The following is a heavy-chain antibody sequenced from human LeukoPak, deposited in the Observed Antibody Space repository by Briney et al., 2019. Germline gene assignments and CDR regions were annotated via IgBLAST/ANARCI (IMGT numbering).Heavy chain of an antibody. CDR1: GYTFIHYD. CDR2: MNPNSGNT. Sequence: ASVKVSCKASGYTFIHYDINWVRQATGQGLEWMGWMNPNSGNTGYAQKFQGRVTMTRNTSISTAYMELSSLRSEDTAVYYCARAGVWDYSDSSGYHNAAFDIWGQGTMVTVSS. D-gene: IGHD3-22*01. J-gene: IGHJ3*02. CDR3: ARAGVWDYSDSSGYHNAAFDI. V-gene: IGHV1-8*01.